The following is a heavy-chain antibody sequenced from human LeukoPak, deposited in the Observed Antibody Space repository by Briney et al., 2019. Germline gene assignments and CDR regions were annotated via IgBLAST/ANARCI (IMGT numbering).Heavy chain of an antibody. J-gene: IGHJ6*03. CDR2: IYYSGST. V-gene: IGHV4-39*01. CDR3: ASGGNVRYYYYYMDV. D-gene: IGHD4-23*01. Sequence: PSETLSLTCTVSGGSISSSSYYWGWIRQPPGKGLEWNWSIYYSGSTYYNPCLKSRVTISVDTSKNQFSLKLSPVTAADTAVYYCASGGNVRYYYYYMDVWGKGTTVTVSS. CDR1: GGSISSSSYY.